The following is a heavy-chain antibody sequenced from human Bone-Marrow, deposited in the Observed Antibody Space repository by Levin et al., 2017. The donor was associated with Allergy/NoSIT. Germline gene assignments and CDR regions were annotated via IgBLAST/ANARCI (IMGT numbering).Heavy chain of an antibody. Sequence: VASVKVSCKASGYTFTGYYIHWVRQAPGQGLEWMGWINPNNGGTKYAQNFQGRVTLTRDTSISTAYMELSSLTSDDTAIYYCTYCSAGVCYGRYNYWGQGTLVTVS. V-gene: IGHV1-2*02. J-gene: IGHJ4*02. CDR3: TYCSAGVCYGRYNY. D-gene: IGHD2-15*01. CDR2: INPNNGGT. CDR1: GYTFTGYY.